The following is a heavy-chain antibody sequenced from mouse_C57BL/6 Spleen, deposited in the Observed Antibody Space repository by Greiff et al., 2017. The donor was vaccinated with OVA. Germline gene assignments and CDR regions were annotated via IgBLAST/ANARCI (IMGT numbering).Heavy chain of an antibody. CDR3: AREGAGNNYFDY. V-gene: IGHV1-53*01. CDR2: INPSNGGT. CDR1: GYTFTSYW. J-gene: IGHJ2*01. Sequence: VQLQQPGTDLVKPGASVKLSCKASGYTFTSYWMHWVKQRPGQGLEWIGNINPSNGGTNYNEKLKSKATLTVDKSSITAYMQLSSLTSEDSAGYYCAREGAGNNYFDYWGQGTTLTVSS. D-gene: IGHD2-1*01.